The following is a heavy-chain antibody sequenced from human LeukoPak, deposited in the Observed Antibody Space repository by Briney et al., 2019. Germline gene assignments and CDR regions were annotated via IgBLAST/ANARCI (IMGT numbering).Heavy chain of an antibody. J-gene: IGHJ5*02. D-gene: IGHD6-13*01. CDR3: ARDVLSSSWTNWFDP. CDR1: GYTFTGYN. V-gene: IGHV1-2*02. Sequence: ASVKVSCKASGYTFTGYNMHWVRQAPGQGVEWMGWIYPYSGGTKYVKKFQGRVTMTRDTSISTAYMELRRLRSADKAVYHCARDVLSSSWTNWFDPWGQGTLVTVSS. CDR2: IYPYSGGT.